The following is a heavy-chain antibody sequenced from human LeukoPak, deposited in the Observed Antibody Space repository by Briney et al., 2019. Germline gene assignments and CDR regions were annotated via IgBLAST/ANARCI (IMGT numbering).Heavy chain of an antibody. V-gene: IGHV1-69*05. D-gene: IGHD3-10*01. CDR1: GGTFISYA. CDR2: IIPIFGTA. J-gene: IGHJ4*02. Sequence: SVKVSCKASGGTFISYAISWVRQAPGQGLEWMGRIIPIFGTANYAQKFQGRVTITTDESTSTAYMELSSLRSEDTAVYYCARVGGYGSGSYPKYYFDYWGQGTLVTVSS. CDR3: ARVGGYGSGSYPKYYFDY.